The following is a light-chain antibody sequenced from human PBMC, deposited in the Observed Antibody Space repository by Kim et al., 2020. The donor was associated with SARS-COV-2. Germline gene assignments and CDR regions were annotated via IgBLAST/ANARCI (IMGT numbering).Light chain of an antibody. CDR2: DAS. CDR1: HSIDTY. Sequence: SGERATLTCTASHSIDTYLALYQQRPVQAPGLHVYDASTRATDVPDRFSGSRSGTDFTLTISSLEPEDFSTYYCHQRNSWTPAVTFGGGTKVDIK. J-gene: IGKJ4*01. CDR3: HQRNSWTPAVT. V-gene: IGKV3-11*01.